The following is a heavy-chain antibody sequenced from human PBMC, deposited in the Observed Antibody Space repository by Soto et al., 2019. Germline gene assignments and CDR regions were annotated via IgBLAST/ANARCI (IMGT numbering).Heavy chain of an antibody. D-gene: IGHD2-2*01. CDR3: ARGVVPAASRYCYYYFCMDV. V-gene: IGHV1-8*01. CDR2: VNPNSGNG. Sequence: ASLKVSCHASAYTCGSYDVNWVLQATGQGLEWVGWVNPNSGNGGSAQKFQGRVTMTMNTTITTAYMELSGLRSEDTAVYYCARGVVPAASRYCYYYFCMDVWGKGTTVTVSS. J-gene: IGHJ6*03. CDR1: AYTCGSYD.